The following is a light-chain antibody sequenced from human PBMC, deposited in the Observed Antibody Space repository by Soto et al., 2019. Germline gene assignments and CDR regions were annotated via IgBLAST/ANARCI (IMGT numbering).Light chain of an antibody. CDR3: QQYGSSPVT. CDR2: GAS. Sequence: EIVMTQSPATLSVSPGERATLSCRASQSVSSNLAWYQQKPGQAPRLLIYGASTRATDVPPRFSGSGSGTEFTLTVSSLQSEDFAVYYCQQYGSSPVTFGGGTKVDIK. CDR1: QSVSSN. V-gene: IGKV3-15*01. J-gene: IGKJ4*01.